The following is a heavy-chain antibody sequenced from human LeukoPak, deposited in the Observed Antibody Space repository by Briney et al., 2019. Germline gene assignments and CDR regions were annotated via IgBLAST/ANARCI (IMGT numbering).Heavy chain of an antibody. D-gene: IGHD1-26*01. CDR3: AKDRSGSYSQGLDY. V-gene: IGHV3-30*02. J-gene: IGHJ4*02. CDR1: GFTFSSYW. CDR2: IRYDGTNK. Sequence: GGPLRLSCAASGFTFSSYWMSWVRQAPGKGLEWVAFIRYDGTNKYYADSVKGRFTISRDNSKNTLYLQMNSLRAEDTAVYYCAKDRSGSYSQGLDYWGQGTLVTVSS.